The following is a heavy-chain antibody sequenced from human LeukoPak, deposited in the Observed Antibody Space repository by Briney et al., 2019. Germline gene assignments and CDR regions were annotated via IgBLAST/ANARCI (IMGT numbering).Heavy chain of an antibody. V-gene: IGHV3-7*01. CDR3: ARDPEDYGDYPEAFDI. CDR1: GFTFSSYW. CDR2: IKQDGSEK. J-gene: IGHJ3*02. D-gene: IGHD4-17*01. Sequence: GGSLRLSCAASGFTFSSYWMSWVRQAPGKGLEWVASIKQDGSEKYYVDSVKGRFTISRDNAKNSLYLQMNSLRAEDTAVYYCARDPEDYGDYPEAFDIWGQGTMVTVSS.